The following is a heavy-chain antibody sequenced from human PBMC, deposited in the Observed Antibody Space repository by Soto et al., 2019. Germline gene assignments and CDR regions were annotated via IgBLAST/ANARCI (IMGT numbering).Heavy chain of an antibody. CDR3: ARVGLGSLYNGNDY. J-gene: IGHJ4*02. CDR2: MNPNSGNT. CDR1: GYTFTTYD. V-gene: IGHV1-8*01. Sequence: QVQLVQSGAEVKKPGASVKVSCKASGYTFTTYDFNWVRQATGQGLEWMGWMNPNSGNTGYAHSFQGRVTMTRNTSISTAYMELSSLRSEDTAVYYCARVGLGSLYNGNDYWGQGTLVTVSS. D-gene: IGHD3-10*01.